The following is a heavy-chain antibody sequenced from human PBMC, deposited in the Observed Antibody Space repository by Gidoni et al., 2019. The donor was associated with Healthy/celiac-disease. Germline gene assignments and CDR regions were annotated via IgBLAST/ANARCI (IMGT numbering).Heavy chain of an antibody. CDR1: GFTVSSNY. J-gene: IGHJ6*02. D-gene: IGHD6-19*01. Sequence: EVQLVESGGGLIQPGGSLRLSFAASGFTVSSNYMSWVRQAPGKGLEWVSVIYSGGSTYYADSVKGRFTISRDNSKNTLYLQMNSLRAEDTAVYYCARDLSGWNYYYGMDVWGQGTTVTVSS. CDR2: IYSGGST. V-gene: IGHV3-53*01. CDR3: ARDLSGWNYYYGMDV.